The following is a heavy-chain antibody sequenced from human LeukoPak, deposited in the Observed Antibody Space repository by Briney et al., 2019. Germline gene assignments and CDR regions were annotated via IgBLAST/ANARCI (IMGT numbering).Heavy chain of an antibody. CDR2: ISSSSSYI. Sequence: GGSLRLSCAASGFTFSSCSMNWVRQAPGKGLEWVSSISSSSSYIYYADSVKGRFTISRDNAKNSLYLQMNSLRAEDTAVYYCARDGYNSANGIDVWGQGTMVTVSS. V-gene: IGHV3-21*01. CDR3: ARDGYNSANGIDV. J-gene: IGHJ3*01. CDR1: GFTFSSCS. D-gene: IGHD1-1*01.